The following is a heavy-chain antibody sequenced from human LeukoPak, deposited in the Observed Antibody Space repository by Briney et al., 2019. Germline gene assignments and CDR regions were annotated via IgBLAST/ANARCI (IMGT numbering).Heavy chain of an antibody. J-gene: IGHJ4*02. D-gene: IGHD1-7*01. CDR1: GYTFTGCY. CDR2: INHNSGDT. Sequence: GSVKVSCKASGYTFTGCYMHWVRQAPGQGLEWMGWINHNSGDTNYAQKFQGRVTMTRDTSITTAYLELSSLRSDDTAVYYCAKEAGTTAWGDYWGQGILVTVSS. V-gene: IGHV1-2*02. CDR3: AKEAGTTAWGDY.